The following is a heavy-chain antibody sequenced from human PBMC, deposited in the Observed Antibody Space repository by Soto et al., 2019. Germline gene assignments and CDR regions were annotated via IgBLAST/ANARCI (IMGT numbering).Heavy chain of an antibody. V-gene: IGHV3-30*18. CDR1: GFTFSSYG. CDR3: AKDLVSVTFGGAPDGMDV. J-gene: IGHJ6*02. D-gene: IGHD3-16*01. CDR2: ISYDGSIK. Sequence: GGSLRLSCAASGFTFSSYGMHWVRQAPGKGLEWVAVISYDGSIKYYADSVKGRFTISRDNPKNTVYLQMNSLRAEDTAVYYCAKDLVSVTFGGAPDGMDVWGQGTTVTVSS.